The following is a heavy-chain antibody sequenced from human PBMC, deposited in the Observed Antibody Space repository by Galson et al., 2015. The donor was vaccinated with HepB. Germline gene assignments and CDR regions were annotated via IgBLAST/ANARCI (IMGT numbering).Heavy chain of an antibody. CDR3: ARTPAVGATNAFDI. Sequence: SVRVSCKASGYTFTDYGMHWVRQAPGQGLEWMGWINAGNGDTKYSQKFQGRVTITRDTSASPAYMGLSSLRSEDTAVYYCARTPAVGATNAFDIWGQGTMVIVSS. J-gene: IGHJ3*02. D-gene: IGHD1-26*01. CDR2: INAGNGDT. V-gene: IGHV1-3*01. CDR1: GYTFTDYG.